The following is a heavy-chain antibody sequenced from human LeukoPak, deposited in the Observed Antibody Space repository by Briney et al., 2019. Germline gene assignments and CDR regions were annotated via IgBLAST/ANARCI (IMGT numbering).Heavy chain of an antibody. CDR3: ARSYSVAAAAHNWFDP. J-gene: IGHJ5*02. CDR2: ISYDGSNK. V-gene: IGHV3-30*19. Sequence: GGSLRLSCAASGFTFSSYGMHWVRQAPGKGLEWVAVISYDGSNKYYADSVKGRFTTSRDNSKNTLYLQMNSLRAEDTAVYYCARSYSVAAAAHNWFDPWGQGTLVTVSS. D-gene: IGHD6-13*01. CDR1: GFTFSSYG.